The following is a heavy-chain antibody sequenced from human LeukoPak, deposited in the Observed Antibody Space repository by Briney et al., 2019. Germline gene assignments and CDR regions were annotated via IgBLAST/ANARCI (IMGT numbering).Heavy chain of an antibody. CDR2: TYYRSKWYN. CDR3: ARESLPAAMPSGFDY. Sequence: SQTLSLTCAISGDSVSSNSAAWNWIRQSSSRGLEWLGRTYYRSKWYNDYAVSVKSRITINPDTSKNQFSLQLNSVTPEDTAVYYCARESLPAAMPSGFDYWGQGTLVTVSS. D-gene: IGHD2-2*01. J-gene: IGHJ4*02. CDR1: GDSVSSNSAA. V-gene: IGHV6-1*01.